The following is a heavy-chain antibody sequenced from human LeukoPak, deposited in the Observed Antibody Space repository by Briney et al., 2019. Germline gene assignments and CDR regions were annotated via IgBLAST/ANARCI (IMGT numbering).Heavy chain of an antibody. J-gene: IGHJ4*02. CDR3: ARTGNWDLDY. D-gene: IGHD1-1*01. V-gene: IGHV3-48*04. CDR2: ITSSSSTI. CDR1: GFTFSTYS. Sequence: AGGSLRLSCAASGFTFSTYSMDWVRQAPGKGLEWLSYITSSSSTIYYADSVKGRFTISRDNARNSLYLQMNSLRAEDTAVYYCARTGNWDLDYWGQGTLVTVSS.